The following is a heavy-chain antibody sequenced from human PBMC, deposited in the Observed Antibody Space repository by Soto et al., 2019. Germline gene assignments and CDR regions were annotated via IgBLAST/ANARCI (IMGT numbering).Heavy chain of an antibody. D-gene: IGHD6-13*01. V-gene: IGHV4-30-4*01. Sequence: QVQLQESGPGLVKPSQTLSRTCTVSGGSISSGDYYWSWFRQTPGKGLEWIGYIYYSGSTYYNPSLKSRVTISVDTSKNQFSQKLGSVTVADTAGYYCARADSCRIHFDYWGQGTRVTVSS. CDR1: GGSISSGDYY. J-gene: IGHJ4*02. CDR3: ARADSCRIHFDY. CDR2: IYYSGST.